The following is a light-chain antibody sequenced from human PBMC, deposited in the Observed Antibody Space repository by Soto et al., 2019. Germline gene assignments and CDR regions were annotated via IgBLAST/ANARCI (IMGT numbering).Light chain of an antibody. V-gene: IGKV1-5*01. J-gene: IGKJ1*01. CDR2: DAS. Sequence: DIQMTQSPSTLSASVGDRVTISCRASQTISSWLAWYQQKPGKAPKLLIYDASNLESGVPSRFSSSGSGTEFTLTISSLQTDDFATYYCQQYNSYPWTFGQGTKVDIK. CDR1: QTISSW. CDR3: QQYNSYPWT.